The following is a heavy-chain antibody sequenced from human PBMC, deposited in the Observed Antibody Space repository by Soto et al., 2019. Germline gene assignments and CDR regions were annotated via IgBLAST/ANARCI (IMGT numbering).Heavy chain of an antibody. V-gene: IGHV4-39*01. CDR1: GGSISSSSYY. CDR2: IYYSGST. J-gene: IGHJ6*02. Sequence: XXTLSLPCTVSGGSISSSSYYWGFIRQPPGKGLEWIGSIYYSGSTYYNPSLKSRVTISVDTSKNQFSLKLSSVTAADTAVYYCARQNPAQGYYYGMDVWGQGTTVTVSS. CDR3: ARQNPAQGYYYGMDV.